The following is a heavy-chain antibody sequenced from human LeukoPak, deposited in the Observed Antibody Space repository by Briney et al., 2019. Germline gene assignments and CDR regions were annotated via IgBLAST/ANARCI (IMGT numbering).Heavy chain of an antibody. CDR2: ISYDGSNK. CDR3: ARSTVVSP. V-gene: IGHV3-30*03. D-gene: IGHD4-23*01. Sequence: PGRSLRLSCAASGFTFSSYGMHWVRQAPGKGLEWVAVISYDGSNKYYADSVKGRFTISRDNSKNTLYLQMNSLRAEDTAVYYCARSTVVSPWGQGTLVTVSS. J-gene: IGHJ5*02. CDR1: GFTFSSYG.